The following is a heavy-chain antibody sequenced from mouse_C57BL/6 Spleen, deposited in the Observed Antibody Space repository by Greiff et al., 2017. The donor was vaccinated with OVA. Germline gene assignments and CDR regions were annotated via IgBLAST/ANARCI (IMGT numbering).Heavy chain of an antibody. D-gene: IGHD2-3*01. CDR2: ISSGSSTI. CDR3: ARYDGYYYAMDY. J-gene: IGHJ4*01. CDR1: GFTFSDYG. V-gene: IGHV5-17*01. Sequence: EVMLVESGGGLVKPGGSLKLSCAASGFTFSDYGMHWVRQAPEKGLEWVAYISSGSSTIYYADTVKGRFTISRDNAKNTLFLQMTSRRSEDTAMYYCARYDGYYYAMDYWGQGTSVTVSS.